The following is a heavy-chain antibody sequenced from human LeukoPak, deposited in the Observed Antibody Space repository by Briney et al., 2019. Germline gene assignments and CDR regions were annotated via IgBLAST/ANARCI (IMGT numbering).Heavy chain of an antibody. V-gene: IGHV4-34*01. CDR3: ARGGRAYYGSGSPDY. D-gene: IGHD3-10*01. Sequence: PSETPSLTCAVYGGSFSGYYWSWIRQPPGKGLERIGEINHSGSTNYNPSLKSRVTISVDTSKNQFSLKLSSVTAADTAVYYCARGGRAYYGSGSPDYWGQGTLVTDSS. J-gene: IGHJ4*02. CDR2: INHSGST. CDR1: GGSFSGYY.